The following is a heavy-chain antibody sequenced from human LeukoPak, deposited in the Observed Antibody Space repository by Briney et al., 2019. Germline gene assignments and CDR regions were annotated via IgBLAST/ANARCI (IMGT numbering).Heavy chain of an antibody. CDR1: GGSFSGYH. CDR2: INHSGST. J-gene: IGHJ5*02. CDR3: ARGVWQNWFDP. V-gene: IGHV4-34*01. Sequence: SETLSLTCAVYGGSFSGYHWSWIRQPPGKGLEWIGEINHSGSTNYNPSLKSRVTISVDTSKNQFSLKLSSVTAADTAVYYCARGVWQNWFDPWGQGTLVTVSS.